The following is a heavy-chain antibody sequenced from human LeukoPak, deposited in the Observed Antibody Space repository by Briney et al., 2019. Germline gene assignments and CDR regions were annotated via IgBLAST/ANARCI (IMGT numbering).Heavy chain of an antibody. Sequence: GGSLRLSCAASGFTFSSFVMHWVRQAPGKGLEWVAVISSDGNNEYYADSVKGRFTISRDNAKNSLYLQMNSLRAEDTAVYYCARDLSSSWYFDYWGQGTLVTVSS. CDR3: ARDLSSSWYFDY. CDR2: ISSDGNNE. V-gene: IGHV3-30-3*01. D-gene: IGHD6-13*01. CDR1: GFTFSSFV. J-gene: IGHJ4*02.